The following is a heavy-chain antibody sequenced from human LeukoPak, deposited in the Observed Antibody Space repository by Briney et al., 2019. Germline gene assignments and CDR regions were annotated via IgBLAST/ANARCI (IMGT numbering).Heavy chain of an antibody. D-gene: IGHD3-10*01. CDR2: ISPTGYTI. Sequence: GGSLRLSCAASTFSFSNYEMNWVRQAPGQGLEWVSYISPTGYTIYYADSVKGRFTISRDSAKNSLYLQMSSLGAEDTAVYYCARVGYHGSGSFDYWGQGTLVTVSS. CDR1: TFSFSNYE. J-gene: IGHJ4*02. V-gene: IGHV3-48*03. CDR3: ARVGYHGSGSFDY.